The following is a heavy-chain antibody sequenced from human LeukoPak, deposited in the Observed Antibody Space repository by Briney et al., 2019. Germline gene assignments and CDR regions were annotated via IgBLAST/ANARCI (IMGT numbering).Heavy chain of an antibody. Sequence: GGSLRLSCAASGIYWMHWVRQVPGKGLVWVSHINSDGSWTSYADSVKGRFTISKDNAKNTVYLQMNSLRAEDTAVYYCVSFYETYWGRGTLVTVSS. V-gene: IGHV3-74*01. CDR2: INSDGSWT. CDR3: VSFYETY. J-gene: IGHJ4*02. D-gene: IGHD2/OR15-2a*01. CDR1: GIYW.